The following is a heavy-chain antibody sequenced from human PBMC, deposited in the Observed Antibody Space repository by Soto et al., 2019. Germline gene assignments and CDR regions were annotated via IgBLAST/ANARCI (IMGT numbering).Heavy chain of an antibody. CDR2: IWNDGSKK. Sequence: QVLLVETGGGVVQPGRSLRLSCAASGFTFRTFGMHWVRQAPGKGPEWLSVIWNDGSKKFYADSVRGRFTISRDNSQNTLSLQMNSLRAEDTAVYYCARPDGATYNFRYWGQGTLLTVSS. J-gene: IGHJ4*02. CDR1: GFTFRTFG. D-gene: IGHD1-1*01. V-gene: IGHV3-33*01. CDR3: ARPDGATYNFRY.